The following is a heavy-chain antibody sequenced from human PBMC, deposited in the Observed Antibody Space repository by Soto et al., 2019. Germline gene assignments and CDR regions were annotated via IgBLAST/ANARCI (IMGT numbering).Heavy chain of an antibody. D-gene: IGHD3-3*01. CDR2: SSGSSSTI. CDR1: GFTFSGYR. J-gene: IGHJ4*02. CDR3: ARDGPTTITGMVIIGPYYLAH. Sequence: GGSLRLACAVSGFTFSGYRLTGVRKAPWKGREWICYSSGSSSTIDYADSVKGRFTISKDNCKNSLHLQMNSLRDDDEAVYYCARDGPTTITGMVIIGPYYLAHLGQGPPVTVSS. V-gene: IGHV3-48*02.